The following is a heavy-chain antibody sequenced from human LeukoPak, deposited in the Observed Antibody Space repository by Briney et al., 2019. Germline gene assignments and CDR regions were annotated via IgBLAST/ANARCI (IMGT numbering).Heavy chain of an antibody. Sequence: SETLSLTCTVSGGSISSSSYYWGWIRQPPGKGLEWIGSIYYSGSTYYNPSLKSRVTISVDTSKNQFSLKLSSVTAADTAVYYCARGSHSGSYLFDYWGQGTLVTVSS. CDR2: IYYSGST. CDR3: ARGSHSGSYLFDY. CDR1: GGSISSSSYY. D-gene: IGHD1-26*01. V-gene: IGHV4-39*01. J-gene: IGHJ4*02.